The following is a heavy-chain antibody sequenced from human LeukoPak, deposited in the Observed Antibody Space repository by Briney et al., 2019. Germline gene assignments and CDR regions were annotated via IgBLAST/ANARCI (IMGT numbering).Heavy chain of an antibody. V-gene: IGHV3-23*01. CDR1: GFTFSSYA. CDR3: AKGGVGSGKTFDS. CDR2: ISGSGGST. Sequence: GGSLGLSCAASGFTFSSYAMSWVRQAPGKGLEWVSGISGSGGSTYYADSVKGRFTISRDNSKNTLYPQMNSPRAEDTAMYYCAKGGVGSGKTFDSWGQGTLVTVSS. J-gene: IGHJ4*02. D-gene: IGHD3-10*01.